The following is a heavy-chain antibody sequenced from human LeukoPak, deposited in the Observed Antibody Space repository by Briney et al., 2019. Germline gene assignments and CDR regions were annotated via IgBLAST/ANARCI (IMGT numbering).Heavy chain of an antibody. CDR2: MNPNSGNT. CDR1: GYTFTSYD. D-gene: IGHD3-16*01. J-gene: IGHJ4*02. CDR3: ARVGDYETYDY. V-gene: IGHV1-8*01. Sequence: DSAKVSCKASGYTFTSYDINWVRQATGQGLEWMGWMNPNSGNTGYAQKFQGRVTMTRNTSISTAYMELSSLRSEDTAVYYCARVGDYETYDYWGQGTLVTVSS.